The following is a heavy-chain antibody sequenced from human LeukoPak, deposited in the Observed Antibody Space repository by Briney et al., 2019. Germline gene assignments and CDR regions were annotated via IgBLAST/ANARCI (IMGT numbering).Heavy chain of an antibody. CDR2: IKSKTDGGKT. V-gene: IGHV3-15*01. Sequence: PGGSLRLSCAASGFTFSNAWMSWVRQAPGKGLEWVGRIKSKTDGGKTDYAAPVKGRFTISRDDSKNTLYLQMNSLKTEDTAVYYCLWSGYTFDYWGQGTLVTVSS. J-gene: IGHJ4*02. CDR3: LWSGYTFDY. CDR1: GFTFSNAW. D-gene: IGHD3-3*01.